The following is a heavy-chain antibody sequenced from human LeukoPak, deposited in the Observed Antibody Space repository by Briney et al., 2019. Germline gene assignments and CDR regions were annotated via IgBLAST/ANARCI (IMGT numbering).Heavy chain of an antibody. Sequence: PGRSLRLSCAASGFTFSSYVMHWVRQAPGKGLEWVAIISYDGSNEYYADSVKGRFTISRDNSKNTLYLQMNSLRAEDTAVYYCARAGICSGGSCYSRIFDYWGQGTLVTVSS. J-gene: IGHJ4*02. V-gene: IGHV3-30*04. D-gene: IGHD2-15*01. CDR3: ARAGICSGGSCYSRIFDY. CDR2: ISYDGSNE. CDR1: GFTFSSYV.